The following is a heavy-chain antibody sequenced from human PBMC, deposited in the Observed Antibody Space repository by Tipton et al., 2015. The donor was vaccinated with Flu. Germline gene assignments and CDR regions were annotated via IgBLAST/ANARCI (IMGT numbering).Heavy chain of an antibody. J-gene: IGHJ4*02. CDR1: GGSISSSSYY. CDR2: IYYSGST. CDR3: ARLYYDILTGSYYFDY. Sequence: TLSLTCTVSGGSISSSSYYWGWIRQPPGKGLEWIGSIYYSGSTYYNPSLKSRVTISVGTSKNQFSLKLSSVTAADTAVYYCARLYYDILTGSYYFDYWGQGTLVTVSS. D-gene: IGHD3-9*01. V-gene: IGHV4-39*07.